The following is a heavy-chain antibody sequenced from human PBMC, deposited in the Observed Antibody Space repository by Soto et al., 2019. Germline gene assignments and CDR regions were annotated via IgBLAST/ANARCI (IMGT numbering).Heavy chain of an antibody. CDR2: ISWNSGNI. Sequence: GGSLRLSCAASGFTFDDYAMHWVRQAPGEGLEWVSGISWNSGNIGYADPVRGRFTISRDNAKNSLYLQMNSLRAEDTALYYCEKDPRHALHYFDFGGQETPVPVSS. V-gene: IGHV3-9*01. J-gene: IGHJ4*02. CDR3: EKDPRHALHYFDF. CDR1: GFTFDDYA.